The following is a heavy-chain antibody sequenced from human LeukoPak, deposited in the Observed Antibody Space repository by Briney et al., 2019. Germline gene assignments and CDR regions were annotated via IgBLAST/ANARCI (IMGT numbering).Heavy chain of an antibody. V-gene: IGHV4-59*08. D-gene: IGHD1-7*01. CDR3: ARLHYWNYYFDS. CDR1: GGSISSYY. Sequence: SETLSLTCTVSGGSISSYYWSWIRQPPGKGLEWIGYIYHSGSTNYNPSLKSRVTISLDTSKNQFSLKLSSVTAADTAVYYCARLHYWNYYFDSWGQGALVTVSS. J-gene: IGHJ4*02. CDR2: IYHSGST.